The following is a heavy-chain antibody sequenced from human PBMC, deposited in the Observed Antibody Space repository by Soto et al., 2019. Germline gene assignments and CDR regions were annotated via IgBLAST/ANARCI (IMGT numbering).Heavy chain of an antibody. CDR3: ARPYCTSTSCHKLFDS. J-gene: IGHJ5*01. CDR2: INPNSGDT. Sequence: ASVKVSCKASGYIFTGYYINWVRQAPGRGLEWMGWINPNSGDTNYAQKFQGRVTMTTDTSISTAYMELSRLTSDDTAVYYCARPYCTSTSCHKLFDSWGQGTLVTVSS. V-gene: IGHV1-2*02. D-gene: IGHD2-2*01. CDR1: GYIFTGYY.